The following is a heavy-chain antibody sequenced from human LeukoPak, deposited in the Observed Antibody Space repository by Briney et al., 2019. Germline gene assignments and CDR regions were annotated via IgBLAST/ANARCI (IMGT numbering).Heavy chain of an antibody. CDR3: AREGTTVTHFDY. J-gene: IGHJ4*02. CDR1: GCSISGYY. CDR2: IYSSGST. D-gene: IGHD4-11*01. V-gene: IGHV4-59*01. Sequence: SETLSLTCTASGCSISGYYWSWIRQPPGKGLERIGYIYSSGSTNYNPSLKSRVTISIDTSKNQFSLKLSSVTAADTAAYYCAREGTTVTHFDYWGQGTLVTVSS.